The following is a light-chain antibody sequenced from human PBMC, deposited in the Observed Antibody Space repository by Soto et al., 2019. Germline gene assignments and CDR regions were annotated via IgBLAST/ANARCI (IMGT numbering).Light chain of an antibody. CDR3: CSFVGSDTYV. CDR1: SSDLGTYNL. V-gene: IGLV2-23*01. Sequence: QSALTQPASVSGSPGQSITIFCSGSSSDLGTYNLVSWYQQYPGKAPKLLIYEGSKRPSGVSHRFSGSRSGNTASLTISGLQVEDEADFYCCSFVGSDTYVFGTGTKLTVL. CDR2: EGS. J-gene: IGLJ1*01.